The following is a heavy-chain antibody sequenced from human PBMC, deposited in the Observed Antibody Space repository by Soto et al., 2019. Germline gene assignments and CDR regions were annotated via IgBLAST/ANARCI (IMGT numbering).Heavy chain of an antibody. CDR1: GFTFNTYG. V-gene: IGHV3-30*18. CDR3: AKVIGYCTSASCRRDYYYYYGMDV. J-gene: IGHJ6*02. CDR2: IAYDGSDK. Sequence: PGGSLRLSCAASGFTFNTYGMHWVRQAPGKGLEWVAVIAYDGSDKYYADSVKGRFSISRDNSKNTLYLQMNSLRAEDMAVYYCAKVIGYCTSASCRRDYYYYYGMDVWGQGTTVTVSS. D-gene: IGHD2-2*01.